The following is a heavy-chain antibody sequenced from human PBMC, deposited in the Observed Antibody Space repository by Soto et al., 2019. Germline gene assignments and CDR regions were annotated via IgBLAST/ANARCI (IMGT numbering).Heavy chain of an antibody. CDR3: AKDPTPLYGDYVLNYFDY. J-gene: IGHJ4*02. D-gene: IGHD4-17*01. Sequence: PGGSLRLSCAASGFTFSSYAMSWVRQAPGKGLEWVSAISGSGGSTYYADSVKGRFTISRDNSKNTLYLQMNSLRAEDTAVYYCAKDPTPLYGDYVLNYFDYWGQGTLVTVSS. CDR2: ISGSGGST. CDR1: GFTFSSYA. V-gene: IGHV3-23*01.